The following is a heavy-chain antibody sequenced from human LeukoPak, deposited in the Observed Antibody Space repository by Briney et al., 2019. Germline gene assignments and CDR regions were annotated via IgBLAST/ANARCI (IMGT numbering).Heavy chain of an antibody. CDR2: IYHSGTT. CDR3: ARGSGWSGYSGV. D-gene: IGHD3-3*01. Sequence: PSETLSLTCAVSTYSISSDYYWGWIRQSPGKGLEWIGSIYHSGTTYYNLSLKSRVAISVDTSKNEFSLKLSSVTAADSAVYYCARGSGWSGYSGVWGKGTTVTVSS. V-gene: IGHV4-38-2*01. CDR1: TYSISSDYY. J-gene: IGHJ6*04.